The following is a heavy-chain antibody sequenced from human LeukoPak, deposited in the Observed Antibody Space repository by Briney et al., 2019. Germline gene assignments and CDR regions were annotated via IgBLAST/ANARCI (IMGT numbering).Heavy chain of an antibody. CDR2: IYASGGT. Sequence: SETLSLTCTVSGGSISSYYWSWIRQPAGKGLEWIGRIYASGGTNYNPSPKSRLTISVDKSKNQFSLRLSSVTAADTAVYYCARSVGYCSSASCYVNWCDPWGQGTLVTVSS. V-gene: IGHV4-4*07. CDR3: ARSVGYCSSASCYVNWCDP. D-gene: IGHD2-2*01. J-gene: IGHJ5*02. CDR1: GGSISSYY.